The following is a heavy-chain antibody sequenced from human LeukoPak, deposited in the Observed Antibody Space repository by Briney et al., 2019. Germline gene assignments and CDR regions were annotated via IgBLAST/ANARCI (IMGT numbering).Heavy chain of an antibody. J-gene: IGHJ4*02. CDR2: ISSSSSYI. CDR3: ARDSPTYCSSTSCYEDPLDY. Sequence: GGSLRLSCAASGFTFSSYSMNWVRQAPGKGLEWVSSISSSSSYIYYADSVEGRFTISRDNAKNSLYLQMNSLRAEDTAVYYCARDSPTYCSSTSCYEDPLDYWGQGTLVTVSS. CDR1: GFTFSSYS. V-gene: IGHV3-21*04. D-gene: IGHD2-2*01.